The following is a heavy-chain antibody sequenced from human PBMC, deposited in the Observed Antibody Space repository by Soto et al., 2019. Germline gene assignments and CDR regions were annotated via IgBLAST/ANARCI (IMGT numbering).Heavy chain of an antibody. D-gene: IGHD1-26*01. CDR1: GYTFTSYG. CDR3: ARVHHNRGSYSYYEDYGKDV. CDR2: ISAYNGNT. J-gene: IGHJ6*02. Sequence: ASVKVSCKASGYTFTSYGISWVRQAPGQGLEWTGWISAYNGNTNYAQKPHGIVTMTTDTSTSTAYMELRSLRSDDTAVYYCARVHHNRGSYSYYEDYGKDVWGQGTTVTVSS. V-gene: IGHV1-18*01.